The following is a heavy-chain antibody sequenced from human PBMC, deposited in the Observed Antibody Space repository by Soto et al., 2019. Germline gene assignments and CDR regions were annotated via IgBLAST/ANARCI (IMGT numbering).Heavy chain of an antibody. CDR3: ARELYSCGGDCPYYMDY. J-gene: IGHJ4*02. V-gene: IGHV1-46*01. CDR1: GYPFTAYF. Sequence: GASVKVSCKTSGYPFTAYFTHWVRQAPGQGLEWMGIISLYHHSTSYAQKFQGRLTVTADTSTTTVYMDLSSLTSEDSAVYWCARELYSCGGDCPYYMDYWGQGTLVTVSS. CDR2: ISLYHHST. D-gene: IGHD2-21*02.